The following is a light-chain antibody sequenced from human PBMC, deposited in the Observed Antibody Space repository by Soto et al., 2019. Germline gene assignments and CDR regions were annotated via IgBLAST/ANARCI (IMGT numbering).Light chain of an antibody. CDR1: QSVSSY. Sequence: EIVLTQSPATLSLSPGEGVTLSCRASQSVSSYLAWYQQKPGQAPRLLIYGASNRATGIPDRFSGSGSGTDFTLTISRLEPEDFAVYYCQQYGSSGTFGQGTKVDIK. CDR2: GAS. J-gene: IGKJ1*01. V-gene: IGKV3-20*01. CDR3: QQYGSSGT.